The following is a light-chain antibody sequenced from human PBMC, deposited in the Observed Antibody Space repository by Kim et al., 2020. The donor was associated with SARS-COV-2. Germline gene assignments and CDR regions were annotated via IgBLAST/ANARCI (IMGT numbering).Light chain of an antibody. V-gene: IGLV3-19*01. CDR1: SLRGYY. CDR2: GQN. J-gene: IGLJ7*01. CDR3: NSRDTSGDHAV. Sequence: ALEQTVRITCKGDSLRGYYASWYQQKPGQAPVLVMYGQNNRPSGIPDRFSGSSSGNTASLTITGAQAEDEADYYCNSRDTSGDHAVFGGGTQLTVL.